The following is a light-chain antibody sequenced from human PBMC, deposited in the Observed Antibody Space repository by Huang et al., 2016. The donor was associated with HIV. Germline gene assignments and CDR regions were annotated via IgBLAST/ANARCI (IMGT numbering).Light chain of an antibody. CDR1: QNLLHRNGYNY. J-gene: IGKJ1*01. V-gene: IGKV2-28*01. CDR3: MQALQTTWT. Sequence: DIVMTQSPLSLPVTPGEPASISCRSSQNLLHRNGYNYVDWYLPNPGQSPQLMIYLGSTRASGVPDRFSGSGSGTDFTLKISRVEAEDVGVYYCMQALQTTWTFGQGTKVEIK. CDR2: LGS.